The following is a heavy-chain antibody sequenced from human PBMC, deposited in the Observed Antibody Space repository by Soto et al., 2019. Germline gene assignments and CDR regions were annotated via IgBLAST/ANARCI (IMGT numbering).Heavy chain of an antibody. V-gene: IGHV1-18*04. CDR2: ISAYNGNT. J-gene: IGHJ6*02. CDR3: ARDGSGYSSSWYYYYYGMEV. D-gene: IGHD6-13*01. Sequence: QVQLVQSGAEVKKPGASVKVSCKASGYTFTSYGISWVRQAPGQGLEWMGWISAYNGNTNYAQKLQGRVTMTTDTSTSTAYMKRRSLRSEDTAVYYCARDGSGYSSSWYYYYYGMEVWGQGTTVTVSS. CDR1: GYTFTSYG.